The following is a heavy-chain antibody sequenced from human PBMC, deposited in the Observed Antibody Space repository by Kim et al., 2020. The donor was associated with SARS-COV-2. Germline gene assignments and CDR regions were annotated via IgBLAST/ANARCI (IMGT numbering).Heavy chain of an antibody. CDR3: TRVDNGGHPGY. CDR1: GFTFSDHY. J-gene: IGHJ4*02. CDR2: IRNKLNSDTT. Sequence: GGSLRLSCVASGFTFSDHYMAWVRQAPGTGLEWLGRIRNKLNSDTTDYAASVKGRFTISRDDSQNSVYLQLNSLNTGDTAVYYCTRVDNGGHPGYWGQGTLVTVSS. V-gene: IGHV3-72*01. D-gene: IGHD4-17*01.